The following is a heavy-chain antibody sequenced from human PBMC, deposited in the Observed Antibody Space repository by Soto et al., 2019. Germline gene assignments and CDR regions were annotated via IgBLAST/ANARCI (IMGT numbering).Heavy chain of an antibody. CDR2: VFYTGFT. CDR3: ATSQKGYNWNYFGH. D-gene: IGHD1-20*01. V-gene: IGHV4-39*01. J-gene: IGHJ4*02. Sequence: LSLTCAVSGASISGSYYYWAWLRQSPGKGPEWIGSVFYTGFTSYNPSLESRVSVSVDTSKSQFSLKLSAVTAADTAVYYCATSQKGYNWNYFGHWGQGALVTVSS. CDR1: GASISGSYYY.